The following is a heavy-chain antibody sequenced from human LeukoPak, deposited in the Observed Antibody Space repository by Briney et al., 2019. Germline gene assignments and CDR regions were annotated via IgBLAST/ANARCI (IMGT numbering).Heavy chain of an antibody. V-gene: IGHV3-23*01. CDR3: AKDVPTDYYDSSGYVDY. CDR1: GFTFSSYA. J-gene: IGHJ4*02. D-gene: IGHD3-22*01. Sequence: GGSLRLSCAASGFTFSSYAVSWVRQAPGKGLEWVSAISGSGGSTYYADSVKGRFTISRDNSKNTLYLQMNSLRAEDTAVYYCAKDVPTDYYDSSGYVDYWGQGTLVTVSS. CDR2: ISGSGGST.